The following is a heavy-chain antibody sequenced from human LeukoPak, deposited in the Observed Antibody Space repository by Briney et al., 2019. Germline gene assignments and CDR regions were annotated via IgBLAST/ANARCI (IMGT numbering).Heavy chain of an antibody. CDR2: IYYSGSI. Sequence: SETLSLTCAVSGFSISSSNWWGWIRQPPGKGLEWIGHIYYSGSIHYNPSLESRVTMSVDTSKNQFSLKLSSVTAADTAVYYCARDSSYYYDSSGYYYYMDVWGKGTTVTISS. D-gene: IGHD3-22*01. V-gene: IGHV4-28*03. CDR1: GFSISSSNW. CDR3: ARDSSYYYDSSGYYYYMDV. J-gene: IGHJ6*03.